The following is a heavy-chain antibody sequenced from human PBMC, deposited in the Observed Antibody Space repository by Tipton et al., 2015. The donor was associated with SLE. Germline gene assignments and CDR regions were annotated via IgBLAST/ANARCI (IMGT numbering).Heavy chain of an antibody. CDR1: GFTFSSYA. D-gene: IGHD2-15*01. CDR2: ISYDGSNK. Sequence: SLRLSCAASGFTFSSYAMHWVRQAPGKGLEWVAVISYDGSNKYYADSVKGRFTISRDNSKNTLYLQMNSLRAEDTAVYYCAGDRVVAALNNAFDIWGQGTMVTVSS. V-gene: IGHV3-30-3*01. J-gene: IGHJ3*02. CDR3: AGDRVVAALNNAFDI.